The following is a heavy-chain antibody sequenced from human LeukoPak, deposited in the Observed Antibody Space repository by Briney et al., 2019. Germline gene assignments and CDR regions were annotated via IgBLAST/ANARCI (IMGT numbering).Heavy chain of an antibody. Sequence: GGSLRLSCAASGFSFSDYSIHLVRQPPGKGLEWVAVISRDGSDKYYADSVRGRFTISRDNSKNTVYLQMDSLRAEDTAMYYCAKDRVAVAADYYYYGMDVWGQGTTVTVSS. D-gene: IGHD6-19*01. J-gene: IGHJ6*02. CDR3: AKDRVAVAADYYYYGMDV. CDR1: GFSFSDYS. CDR2: ISRDGSDK. V-gene: IGHV3-30-3*01.